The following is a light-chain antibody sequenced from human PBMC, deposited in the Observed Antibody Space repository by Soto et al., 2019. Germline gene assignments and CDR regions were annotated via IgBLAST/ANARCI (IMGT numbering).Light chain of an antibody. CDR1: QTIRSSY. Sequence: EIVLTQSPGTLSLSPGERATLSCRASQTIRSSYLAWYQQKPGQSPRLLIYGASTRATGLPDRFRGRGSGTDFTLTISRLEPEDCAVYYCQQYGISPYTFGQGTKLEIK. J-gene: IGKJ2*01. CDR3: QQYGISPYT. V-gene: IGKV3-20*01. CDR2: GAS.